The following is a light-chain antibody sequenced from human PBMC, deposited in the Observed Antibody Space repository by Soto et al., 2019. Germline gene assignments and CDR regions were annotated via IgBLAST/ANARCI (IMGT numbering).Light chain of an antibody. CDR2: DNR. J-gene: IGLJ3*02. Sequence: SYELTQAPSVSVAPGQTATISCGGNNIGTKSVHWYQQRPGQAPVVVVYDNRDRPSGIPDRFSGSNSGNTATLTINRVEPGDEAACYCQVWDSGSDHPGVFGGGTKLTVL. CDR1: NIGTKS. CDR3: QVWDSGSDHPGV. V-gene: IGLV3-21*02.